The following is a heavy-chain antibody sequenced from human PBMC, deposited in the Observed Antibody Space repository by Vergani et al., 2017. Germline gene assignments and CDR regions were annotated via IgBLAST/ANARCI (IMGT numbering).Heavy chain of an antibody. Sequence: EVQLVESGGGLVKPGGSLRLSCAASGFTFSSYRMNWVRQAPGKGLEWVSSISSSSSYIYYADSVKGRFTISRDNAKNSLYLQMNSLRAEDTAVYYCARAVPAALGGAFEIWGQGTMVTVSS. D-gene: IGHD2-2*01. V-gene: IGHV3-21*01. CDR1: GFTFSSYR. CDR2: ISSSSSYI. J-gene: IGHJ3*02. CDR3: ARAVPAALGGAFEI.